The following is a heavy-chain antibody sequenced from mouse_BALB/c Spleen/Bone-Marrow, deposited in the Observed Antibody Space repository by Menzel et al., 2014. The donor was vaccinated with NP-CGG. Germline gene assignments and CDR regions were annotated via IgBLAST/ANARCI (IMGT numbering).Heavy chain of an antibody. CDR3: ARWEYYAMDY. J-gene: IGHJ4*01. D-gene: IGHD4-1*01. CDR2: IDPANGNT. CDR1: GFNIKDTY. Sequence: DVQVQESGAELVKPGASVKLSCTASGFNIKDTYMHWVKQRPEQGLEWIGRIDPANGNTKYDPKFQGKANITANTSSNTAYLQLSSLTSEDTAVYYCARWEYYAMDYWGQGTSVTVSS. V-gene: IGHV14-3*02.